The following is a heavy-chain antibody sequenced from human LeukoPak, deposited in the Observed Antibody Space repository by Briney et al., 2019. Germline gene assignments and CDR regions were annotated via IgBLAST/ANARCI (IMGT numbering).Heavy chain of an antibody. V-gene: IGHV3-23*01. J-gene: IGHJ3*02. CDR3: AKANVLRFLEWFGDAFDI. CDR2: ISGSGGST. Sequence: GGSLRLSCAASGFTFSSYAMSWVRQAPGKGLEWVSAISGSGGSTYYADSVRGRFTISRDNSKNTLYLQMNSLRAEDTAVYYCAKANVLRFLEWFGDAFDIWGQGTMVTVSS. D-gene: IGHD3-3*01. CDR1: GFTFSSYA.